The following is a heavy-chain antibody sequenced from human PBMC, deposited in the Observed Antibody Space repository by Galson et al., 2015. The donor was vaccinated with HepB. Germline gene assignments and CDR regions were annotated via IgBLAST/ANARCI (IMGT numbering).Heavy chain of an antibody. Sequence: SLRLSCAASGFTFSSYAMHWVRQAPGKGLEWVAVISYDGSNKYYADSVKGRFTISRDNSKNTLYLQMNSLRAEDTAVYYCARDPSGTIAVAGTSDYWGQGTLVTVSS. CDR1: GFTFSSYA. D-gene: IGHD6-19*01. J-gene: IGHJ4*02. V-gene: IGHV3-30-3*01. CDR3: ARDPSGTIAVAGTSDY. CDR2: ISYDGSNK.